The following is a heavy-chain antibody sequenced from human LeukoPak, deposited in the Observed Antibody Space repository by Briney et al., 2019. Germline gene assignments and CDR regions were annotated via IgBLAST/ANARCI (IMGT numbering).Heavy chain of an antibody. D-gene: IGHD3-10*01. J-gene: IGHJ5*02. CDR3: ARDYYGSGSPWFDP. V-gene: IGHV4-38-2*02. CDR1: GYSISSGYY. CDR2: IYTSGST. Sequence: SETLSLTCTVSGYSISSGYYWGWIRQPPGKGLEWIGRIYTSGSTNYNPSLKSRVTMSVDTSKNQFSLKLSSVTAADTAVYYCARDYYGSGSPWFDPWGQGTLVTVSS.